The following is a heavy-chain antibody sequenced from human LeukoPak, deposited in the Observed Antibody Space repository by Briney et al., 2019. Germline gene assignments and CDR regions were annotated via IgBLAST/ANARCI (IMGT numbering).Heavy chain of an antibody. Sequence: SVKVSCKASGGTFSSYAISWVRQAPGQGLEWMGRIIPILGIANYAQKFQGRVTITADKSTSTAYMELSSLRSEDTAVYYCARGLFLNYPFDYWGQGTLVTVSS. V-gene: IGHV1-69*04. J-gene: IGHJ4*02. CDR3: ARGLFLNYPFDY. CDR1: GGTFSSYA. CDR2: IIPILGIA. D-gene: IGHD1-7*01.